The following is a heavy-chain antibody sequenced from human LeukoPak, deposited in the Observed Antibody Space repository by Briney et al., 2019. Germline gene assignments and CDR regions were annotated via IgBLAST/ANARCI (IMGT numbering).Heavy chain of an antibody. CDR2: IASDGST. V-gene: IGHV3-74*01. CDR1: GFTFSSYW. D-gene: IGHD4-23*01. J-gene: IGHJ4*02. CDR3: ATDRKVGTWDPRFNY. Sequence: PGRSLRLSCAASGFTFSSYWMHWVRQAPGKGLVWVSRIASDGSTVYADSVKGRFTISRDNAKFSLYLQMNSLRAEDTAIYYCATDRKVGTWDPRFNYWGQGTLVTVSS.